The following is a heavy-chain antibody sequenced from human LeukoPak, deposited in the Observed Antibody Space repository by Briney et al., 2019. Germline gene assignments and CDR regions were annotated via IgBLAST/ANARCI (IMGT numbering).Heavy chain of an antibody. V-gene: IGHV4-59*01. J-gene: IGHJ4*02. D-gene: IGHD3-3*01. Sequence: SETLSLTCTVSGGSISPYYWSWFRQSPGKGLEWLGFIFYSGSTNYNPSLKSRVTISVDTSKNQFSLNLSSVTAADTAVYYCAREARDFWSGYLFDYWGQGTLVTVSS. CDR1: GGSISPYY. CDR3: AREARDFWSGYLFDY. CDR2: IFYSGST.